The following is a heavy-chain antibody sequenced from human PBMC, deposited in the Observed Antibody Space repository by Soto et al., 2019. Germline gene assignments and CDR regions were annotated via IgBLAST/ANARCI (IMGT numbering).Heavy chain of an antibody. Sequence: PGGSLRLSCAASGFTFSSYAMSWVRQAPGKGLEWVSASSGSCGSTYYAGSVKGRFTISRDNSKNTLYLQMNSLRAEDTAVYYCAPRPGPLQYRKADSVSNRAPFDERWFDPWGQGTLVTAPQ. CDR1: GFTFSSYA. J-gene: IGHJ5*02. V-gene: IGHV3-23*01. CDR3: APRPGPLQYRKADSVSNRAPFDERWFDP. CDR2: SSGSCGST. D-gene: IGHD4-4*01.